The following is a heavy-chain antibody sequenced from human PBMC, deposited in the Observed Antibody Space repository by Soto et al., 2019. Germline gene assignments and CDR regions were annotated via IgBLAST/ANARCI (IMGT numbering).Heavy chain of an antibody. CDR3: ATGGGRFNYGMAV. J-gene: IGHJ6*02. Sequence: QVQLQESGPGLVKPSETLSLTCTVSGGSIRSYYWSWIRQPPGKRLEWIGYFYYSGYTNYNPSLNRRVTISVGTSKNQLSLKLSSVTAADTAVYYCATGGGRFNYGMAVWGQGTTVTVSS. D-gene: IGHD3-10*01. CDR2: FYYSGYT. CDR1: GGSIRSYY. V-gene: IGHV4-59*01.